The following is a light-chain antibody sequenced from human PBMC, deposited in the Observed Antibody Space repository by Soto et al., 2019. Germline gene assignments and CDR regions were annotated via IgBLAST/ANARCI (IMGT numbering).Light chain of an antibody. CDR1: QDISNY. Sequence: DIQMTQSPSSLSASVGDRVTITCQASQDISNYLNWYQQKPGKAPKLLIYDASNLETGVPSRFSGSGSGTEFTLTISSLQPEDFATYYCQQLNSYPPFTFGGGTKVEIK. V-gene: IGKV1-33*01. CDR2: DAS. J-gene: IGKJ4*01. CDR3: QQLNSYPPFT.